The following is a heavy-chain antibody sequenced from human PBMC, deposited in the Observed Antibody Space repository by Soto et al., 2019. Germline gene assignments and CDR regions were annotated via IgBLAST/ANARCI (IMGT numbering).Heavy chain of an antibody. CDR2: IIPIFGTA. V-gene: IGHV1-69*13. D-gene: IGHD3-16*01. J-gene: IGHJ5*02. CDR1: GGTFSSYA. CDR3: ARDGGGGNWLDP. Sequence: SVKVSCKASGGTFSSYAISWVRQAPGQGLEWMGGIIPIFGTANYAQKFQGRVTITADESTSTAYMELSSLRSEDTAVYYCARDGGGGNWLDPWGQGTLVTVSS.